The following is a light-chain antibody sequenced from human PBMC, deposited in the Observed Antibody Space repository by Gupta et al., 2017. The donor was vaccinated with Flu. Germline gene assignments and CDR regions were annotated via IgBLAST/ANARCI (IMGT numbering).Light chain of an antibody. V-gene: IGKV3-20*01. CDR2: GAS. J-gene: IGKJ2*03. CDR3: QQCGRSIFYS. Sequence: TLSLSPGESATLSCRASESIGSPYLAWYQQKPGQAPRILIYGASTRATGIPDRFRGSGSGTDFTLTITGLEPEDFAVYYCQQCGRSIFYSFGQGTKLEIK. CDR1: ESIGSPY.